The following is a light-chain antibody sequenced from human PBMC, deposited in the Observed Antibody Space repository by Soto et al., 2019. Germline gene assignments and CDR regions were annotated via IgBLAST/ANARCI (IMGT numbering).Light chain of an antibody. CDR1: QSVSSSY. Sequence: EIVLTQSPGTLSLSPGERATLSCRASQSVSSSYLAWYQQKPGQAPRLLIYGASSRATGSPDRFSGSGSGTDLTLTTSRLEPGDFAVYYCQQFDTSPPSTFGQGTRLEMK. CDR3: QQFDTSPPST. CDR2: GAS. J-gene: IGKJ5*01. V-gene: IGKV3-20*01.